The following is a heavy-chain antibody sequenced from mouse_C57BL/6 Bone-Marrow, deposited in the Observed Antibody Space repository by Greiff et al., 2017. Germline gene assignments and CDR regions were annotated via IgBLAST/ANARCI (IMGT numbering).Heavy chain of an antibody. Sequence: EVQGVESGGGLVKPGGSLKLSCAASGFTFSDYGMHWVRQAPEKGLEWVAYISSGSSTIYYADTVKGRFTISRDNAKNTLFLQMTSLRSGDTAMYYCARPYYGSSPWYFDYWGQGTTLTVSS. V-gene: IGHV5-17*01. CDR2: ISSGSSTI. J-gene: IGHJ2*01. CDR1: GFTFSDYG. D-gene: IGHD1-1*01. CDR3: ARPYYGSSPWYFDY.